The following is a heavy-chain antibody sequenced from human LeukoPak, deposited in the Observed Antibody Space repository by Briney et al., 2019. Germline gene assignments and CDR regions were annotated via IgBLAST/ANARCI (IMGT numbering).Heavy chain of an antibody. Sequence: SETLSLTCTVSGGSISSSNYYWGWIRQPPGKGLEWIGSMYYSGNTDYNPSLKSRVTISVDTSKNQFSLKVNSVTAADTAVYYCARTLGWASSRYPFDGWGQGTLGTVSS. J-gene: IGHJ4*02. CDR3: ARTLGWASSRYPFDG. V-gene: IGHV4-39*01. CDR1: GGSISSSNYY. D-gene: IGHD3-16*02. CDR2: MYYSGNT.